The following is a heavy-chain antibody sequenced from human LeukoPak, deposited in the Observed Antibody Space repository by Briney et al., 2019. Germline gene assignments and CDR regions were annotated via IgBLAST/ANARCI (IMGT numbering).Heavy chain of an antibody. CDR2: IYTSGST. CDR3: AISYSSSWYWFDY. Sequence: PETLSLTCAVYGGSFSGYYWSWIRQPAGKGLEWIGRIYTSGSTNYNPSLKSRVTISVDTSKNQFSLKLSSVTAADTAVYYCAISYSSSWYWFDYWGQGTLVTVSS. D-gene: IGHD6-13*01. J-gene: IGHJ4*02. CDR1: GGSFSGYY. V-gene: IGHV4-59*10.